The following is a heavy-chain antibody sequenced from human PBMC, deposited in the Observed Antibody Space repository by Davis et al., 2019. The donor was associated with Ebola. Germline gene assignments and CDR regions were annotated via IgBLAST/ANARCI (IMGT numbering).Heavy chain of an antibody. V-gene: IGHV1-46*01. D-gene: IGHD3-10*01. CDR1: GYTFTSYY. Sequence: ASVKVSCKASGYTFTSYYMHWVRQAPGQGLEWMGIINPSGGSTRYAQKLQGRVTMTTDTSTSTAYMELRSLRSDDTAVYYCARDWWFGEFRIDYWGQGTLVTVSS. CDR2: INPSGGST. J-gene: IGHJ4*02. CDR3: ARDWWFGEFRIDY.